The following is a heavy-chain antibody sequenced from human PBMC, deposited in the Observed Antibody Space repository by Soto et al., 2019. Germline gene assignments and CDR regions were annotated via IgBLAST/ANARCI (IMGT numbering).Heavy chain of an antibody. CDR2: IGHDGNLT. D-gene: IGHD3-3*01. CDR3: ARDGSMTISGRDDN. Sequence: QVPLVESGGGVVQPGRSLRLSCVASGFTFRNYAMFWVRQPPGKGLEWVAYIGHDGNLTLYADSVKGRFTISRDNSKNTVDLQMSRLRLDDTGSYYCARDGSMTISGRDDNWGQGTLVTVS. CDR1: GFTFRNYA. J-gene: IGHJ4*02. V-gene: IGHV3-33*08.